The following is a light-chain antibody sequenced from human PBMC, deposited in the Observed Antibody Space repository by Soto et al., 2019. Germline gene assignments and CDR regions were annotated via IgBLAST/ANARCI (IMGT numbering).Light chain of an antibody. CDR3: QQRSNWPPT. J-gene: IGKJ2*01. CDR1: QSVVSY. V-gene: IGKV3-11*01. CDR2: DAS. Sequence: EIVLTQSPATLSLSPGERATLSCRASQSVVSYLAWYQQKRGQAPRLLIYDASNRATGIPARFSGSGSGTDFTLTISSLESEDFAVYYCQQRSNWPPTFGQGTKLEIK.